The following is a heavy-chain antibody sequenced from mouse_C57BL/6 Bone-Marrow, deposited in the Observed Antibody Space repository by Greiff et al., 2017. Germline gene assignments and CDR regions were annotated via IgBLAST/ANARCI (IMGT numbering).Heavy chain of an antibody. CDR3: ARRVLLLPFAY. V-gene: IGHV1-22*01. Sequence: EVQGVESGPELVKPGASVKMSCKASGYTFTDYNMHWVKQSHGKSLEWIGYINPNNGGTSYNQKFKGKATLTVNKSSSTAYMELRSLTSEDSAVYYCARRVLLLPFAYWGQGTLVTVSA. D-gene: IGHD1-1*01. CDR1: GYTFTDYN. J-gene: IGHJ3*01. CDR2: INPNNGGT.